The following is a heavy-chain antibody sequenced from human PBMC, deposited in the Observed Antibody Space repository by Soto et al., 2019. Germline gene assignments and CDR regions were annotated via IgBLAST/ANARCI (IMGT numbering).Heavy chain of an antibody. CDR3: AREGVRGMDV. V-gene: IGHV1-8*01. CDR1: GYTFTSYD. CDR2: MNPNSGNT. Sequence: QVQLVQSGAEVKKPGASVKVSCKASGYTFTSYDINWVRQATGQGREWMGWMNPNSGNTGYAQKFQGRITMTRNTSIRTAYMELSSLRYEEKDVYSCAREGVRGMDVWGQGTTVTVSS. D-gene: IGHD3-16*01. J-gene: IGHJ6*02.